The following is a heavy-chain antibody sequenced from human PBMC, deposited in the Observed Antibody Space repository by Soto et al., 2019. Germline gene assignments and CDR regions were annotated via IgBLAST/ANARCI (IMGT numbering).Heavy chain of an antibody. CDR2: IYTGDSDT. CDR3: ARRLSQTLAVSQX. Sequence: PGESLKSSCKGSGYTFSNYWIAWVRQMPGKGLELMGIIYTGDSDTKYSPSFQGQVTISADKSTSTDYLQWSSLEASDTAMYYCARRLSQTLAVSQXWGQVTLFTVSX. D-gene: IGHD6-19*01. J-gene: IGHJ4*02. V-gene: IGHV5-51*01. CDR1: GYTFSNYW.